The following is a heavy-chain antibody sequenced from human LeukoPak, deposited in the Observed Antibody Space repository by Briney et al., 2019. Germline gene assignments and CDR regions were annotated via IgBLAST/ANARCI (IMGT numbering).Heavy chain of an antibody. CDR3: NEGGSSDWHKSG. D-gene: IGHD6-19*01. CDR2: IRSKANSYGT. Sequence: GGSLKLSCAASGFTFSDSAVHWVRQASGKGLEWVARIRSKANSYGTAYAASVKGRFTISRDDSKNTAYLQMDSLKTEDTAVYYCNEGGSSDWHKSGWGQGTLVTVSS. V-gene: IGHV3-73*01. CDR1: GFTFSDSA. J-gene: IGHJ4*02.